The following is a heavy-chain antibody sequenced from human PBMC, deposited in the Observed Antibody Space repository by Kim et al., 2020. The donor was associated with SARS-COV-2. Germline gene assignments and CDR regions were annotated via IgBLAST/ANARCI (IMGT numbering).Heavy chain of an antibody. V-gene: IGHV3-21*04. CDR2: ISSSSSYI. Sequence: GGSLRLSCAASGFTFSSYSMNWVRQAPGKGLEWVSSISSSSSYIYYADSVKGRFTISRDNAKNSLYLQMNSLRAEDTAVYYCARDSGDIVVVVAATPNYYGMDVWGQGTTVTVSS. CDR1: GFTFSSYS. CDR3: ARDSGDIVVVVAATPNYYGMDV. D-gene: IGHD2-15*01. J-gene: IGHJ6*02.